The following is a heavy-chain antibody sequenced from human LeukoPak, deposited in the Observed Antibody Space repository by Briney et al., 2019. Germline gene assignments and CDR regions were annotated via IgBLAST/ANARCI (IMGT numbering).Heavy chain of an antibody. CDR1: GGSISSGGYY. CDR3: ARLRGDYYDILTGTFDY. Sequence: SETLSLTCTVSGGSISSGGYYWSWIRQHPGKGLEWIGYIYYSGSTNYNPSLKSRVTISVDTSKNQFSLKLSSVTAADTAVYYCARLRGDYYDILTGTFDYWGQGTLVTVSS. CDR2: IYYSGST. D-gene: IGHD3-9*01. V-gene: IGHV4-61*08. J-gene: IGHJ4*02.